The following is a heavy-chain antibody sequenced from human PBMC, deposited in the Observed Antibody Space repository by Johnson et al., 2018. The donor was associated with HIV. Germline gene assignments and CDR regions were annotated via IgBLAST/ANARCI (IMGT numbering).Heavy chain of an antibody. J-gene: IGHJ3*02. CDR2: IKSKTDGGTT. D-gene: IGHD3-10*01. CDR3: ARERGYYYGSGSYLEAFDI. V-gene: IGHV3-15*01. Sequence: VQLVESGGGLVKPGGSLRLSCAASGFTFSNAWMSWVRQAPGKGLEWVGRIKSKTDGGTTDYAAPVKGRFTISRDDSKNTLYLQMNTLRAEDTAVYYCARERGYYYGSGSYLEAFDIGGQGTMVTVSS. CDR1: GFTFSNAW.